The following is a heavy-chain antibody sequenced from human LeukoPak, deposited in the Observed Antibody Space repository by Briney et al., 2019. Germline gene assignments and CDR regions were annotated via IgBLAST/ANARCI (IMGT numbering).Heavy chain of an antibody. D-gene: IGHD1-14*01. V-gene: IGHV3-30*04. J-gene: IGHJ4*02. Sequence: SGGSLRLSCAASGFTFSSYAMHWVRQAPGRGLEWVAVIWYDGSQRYYADSVKGRFTISRDDSQNTIYLQMDSLRAEDTAVYYCATSSPRNYFDHWGQGTLVTVSS. CDR1: GFTFSSYA. CDR3: ATSSPRNYFDH. CDR2: IWYDGSQR.